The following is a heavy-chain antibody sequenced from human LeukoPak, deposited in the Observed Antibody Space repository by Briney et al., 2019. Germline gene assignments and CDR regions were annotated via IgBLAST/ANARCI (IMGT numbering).Heavy chain of an antibody. D-gene: IGHD6-13*01. CDR1: GYSMRSGYF. J-gene: IGHJ6*03. V-gene: IGHV4-38-2*02. CDR3: ARDKAAAGTYYYYYMDV. Sequence: SETLSLTCSVSGYSMRSGYFWGWIRQPPGKGLEWIGSIFHTGSAYYNPSLKSRVTISVDTSKNQFSLKLSSVTAADTAVYYCARDKAAAGTYYYYYMDVWGKGTTVTVSS. CDR2: IFHTGSA.